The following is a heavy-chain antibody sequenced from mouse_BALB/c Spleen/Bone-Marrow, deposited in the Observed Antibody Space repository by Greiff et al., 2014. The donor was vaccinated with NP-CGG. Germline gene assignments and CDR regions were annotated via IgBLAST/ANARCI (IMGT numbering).Heavy chain of an antibody. CDR1: GFNIKDTY. Sequence: EVQLQQSGAELVKPGASVKLSCTASGFNIKDTYMHWVKQRPEQGLEWIERIDPANGNSKYDPKFQGKATITADTSSNTAYLQLSSLTSEDTAVYYCAFITTVVEYYFDYWGQGTTLTVSS. CDR3: AFITTVVEYYFDY. D-gene: IGHD1-1*01. J-gene: IGHJ2*01. V-gene: IGHV14-3*02. CDR2: IDPANGNS.